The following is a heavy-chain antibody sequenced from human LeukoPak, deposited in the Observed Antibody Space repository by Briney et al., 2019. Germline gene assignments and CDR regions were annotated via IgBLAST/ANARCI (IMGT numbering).Heavy chain of an antibody. CDR3: ARVPQRVWPDYSFYFDY. V-gene: IGHV4-30-4*01. J-gene: IGHJ4*02. Sequence: PSETLYLTCTVSGGSISSGDYYWSWIRQPPGKGLEWIGYIHYSGSTYYNPSLKSRVTISVDTSKNQFSLKLSSVTAADTAVYYCARVPQRVWPDYSFYFDYWGQGTLVTVSS. CDR2: IHYSGST. D-gene: IGHD3/OR15-3a*01. CDR1: GGSISSGDYY.